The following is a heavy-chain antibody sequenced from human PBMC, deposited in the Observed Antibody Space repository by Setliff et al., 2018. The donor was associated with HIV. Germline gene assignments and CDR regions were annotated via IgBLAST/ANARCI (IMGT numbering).Heavy chain of an antibody. CDR2: IIPILGIA. J-gene: IGHJ4*02. CDR1: GGTFSSYA. V-gene: IGHV1-69*10. D-gene: IGHD3-10*01. Sequence: GASVKVSCKASGGTFSSYAISWVRQAPGQGLEWMGGIIPILGIANYAQKLQGRLTMTTDTSTSTAYMDLRSLRSDDTAVYYCARRGNYYASAFDYWGQGTLVTVSS. CDR3: ARRGNYYASAFDY.